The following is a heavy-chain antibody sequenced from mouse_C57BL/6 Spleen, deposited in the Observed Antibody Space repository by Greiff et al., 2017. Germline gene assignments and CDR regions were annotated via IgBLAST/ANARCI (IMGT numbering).Heavy chain of an antibody. CDR1: GYSITSGYY. J-gene: IGHJ2*01. D-gene: IGHD1-1*02. Sequence: VQLQQSGPGLVKPSQSLSLTCSVTGYSITSGYYWNWIRQFPGNKLEWMGYISYDGSNNYNPSLKNRISITRDTSKNQFFLKLNSVTTEDTATYYCARDALWSFDYWGQGTTLTVSS. V-gene: IGHV3-6*01. CDR2: ISYDGSN. CDR3: ARDALWSFDY.